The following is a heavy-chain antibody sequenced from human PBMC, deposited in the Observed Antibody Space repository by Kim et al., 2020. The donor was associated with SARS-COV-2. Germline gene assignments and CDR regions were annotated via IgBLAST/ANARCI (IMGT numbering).Heavy chain of an antibody. J-gene: IGHJ4*02. Sequence: YADFVRGRFPTSRDNSKNTLFLQMNSMRAEDTAVYYCAKEGAADLYYFDYWGQGTLVTVSS. D-gene: IGHD1-26*01. V-gene: IGHV3-23*01. CDR3: AKEGAADLYYFDY.